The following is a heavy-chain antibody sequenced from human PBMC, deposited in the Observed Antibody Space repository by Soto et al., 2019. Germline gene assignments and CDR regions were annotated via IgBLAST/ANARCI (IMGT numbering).Heavy chain of an antibody. V-gene: IGHV4-4*02. CDR3: ARAPSSGETYYYDSSGYYS. CDR1: CGSISSSNW. CDR2: INHSGST. Sequence: PSETLSLTCAVSCGSISSSNWWSWVRQPPGKGLEWIGEINHSGSTNYNPSLKSRVTISVDKSKNQFSLKLSSVTAADTAVYYCARAPSSGETYYYDSSGYYSWGQGTLVTVSS. D-gene: IGHD3-22*01. J-gene: IGHJ4*02.